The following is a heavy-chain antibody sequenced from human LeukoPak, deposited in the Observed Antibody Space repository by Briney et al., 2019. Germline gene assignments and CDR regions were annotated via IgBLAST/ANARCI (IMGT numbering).Heavy chain of an antibody. D-gene: IGHD1-1*01. J-gene: IGHJ4*02. Sequence: SEALSLTCTVSAFSISTNYYWGWTRQPPGRGLEWIESIHHSGNTYHNPSLRSRVIMSIDTSKNQFSVRLSSVTAADTAVYFCARTNWNPGDYWGQGMLVTVSS. CDR3: ARTNWNPGDY. CDR2: IHHSGNT. V-gene: IGHV4-38-2*02. CDR1: AFSISTNYY.